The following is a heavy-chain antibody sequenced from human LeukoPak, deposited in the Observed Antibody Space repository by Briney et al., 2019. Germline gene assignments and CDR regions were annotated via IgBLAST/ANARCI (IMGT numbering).Heavy chain of an antibody. CDR2: IYQSGST. CDR3: ARNYGSGTYYLPHFDY. V-gene: IGHV4-4*02. J-gene: IGHJ4*02. Sequence: SGTLSLTCAVSGGSISSGRWWSWVRQTPGKGLEWIGEIYQSGSTNYNPSLKSRVIISVDTSKNQFSLKLSSVTAADTAMYYCARNYGSGTYYLPHFDYWGQGTLVTVSS. CDR1: GGSISSGRW. D-gene: IGHD3-10*01.